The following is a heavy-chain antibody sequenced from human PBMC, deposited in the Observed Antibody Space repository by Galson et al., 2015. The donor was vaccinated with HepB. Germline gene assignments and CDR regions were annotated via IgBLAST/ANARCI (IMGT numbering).Heavy chain of an antibody. D-gene: IGHD6-13*01. J-gene: IGHJ5*02. CDR1: GYTFTSYG. CDR2: ISAYNGNT. V-gene: IGHV1-18*01. Sequence: SVKVSCKASGYTFTSYGISWVRQAPGQGLEWMGWISAYNGNTNYAQKLQGRVTMTTDTSTSTAYMELRSLRSDDTAVYYCARVLLSYESSSWYNWFDPWGQGTLVTVSS. CDR3: ARVLLSYESSSWYNWFDP.